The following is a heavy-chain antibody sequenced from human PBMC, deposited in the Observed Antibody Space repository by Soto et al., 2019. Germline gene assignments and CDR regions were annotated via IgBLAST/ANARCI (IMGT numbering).Heavy chain of an antibody. CDR3: ARGMAARPFFPNYYYYMDV. CDR2: IYYSGST. CDR1: GGSISSGGYY. V-gene: IGHV4-31*02. Sequence: SETLSLTCTVSGGSISSGGYYWSWIRQHPGKGLEWIGYIYYSGSTYYNPSLKSRVTISVDTPKNQFSLKLSSVTAADTAVYYCARGMAARPFFPNYYYYMDVWGKGTTVTVSS. J-gene: IGHJ6*03. D-gene: IGHD6-6*01.